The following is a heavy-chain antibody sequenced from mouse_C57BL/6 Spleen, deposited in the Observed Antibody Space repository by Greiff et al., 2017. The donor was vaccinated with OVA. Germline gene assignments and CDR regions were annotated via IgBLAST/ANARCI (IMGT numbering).Heavy chain of an antibody. CDR1: GYAFSSYW. V-gene: IGHV1-80*01. J-gene: IGHJ1*03. CDR3: ARTTTVRYFDV. D-gene: IGHD1-1*01. CDR2: IYPGDGVT. Sequence: VKLQESGAELVKPGASVKISCKASGYAFSSYWMNWVKQRPGKGLEWIGQIYPGDGVTNYNGKFKGKATLTADKSSSTAYMQLSSLTSEDSAVYFCARTTTVRYFDVWGTGTTVTVSS.